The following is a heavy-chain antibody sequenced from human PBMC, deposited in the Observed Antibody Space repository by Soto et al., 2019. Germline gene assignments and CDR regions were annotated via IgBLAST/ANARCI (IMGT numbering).Heavy chain of an antibody. J-gene: IGHJ4*02. D-gene: IGHD6-13*01. CDR3: ARVSSSWYKDYFDY. CDR2: IILILGTT. V-gene: IGHV1-69*12. CDR1: GGTFSNYA. Sequence: QVQLVQSGAEVKKPGSSVKVSCKASGGTFSNYAISWVRQAPGQGLEWMGGIILILGTTNYAQRFQGRVTITADESTSTAYMELSSLRSEDTAVYYCARVSSSWYKDYFDYWGQGTLVTVSS.